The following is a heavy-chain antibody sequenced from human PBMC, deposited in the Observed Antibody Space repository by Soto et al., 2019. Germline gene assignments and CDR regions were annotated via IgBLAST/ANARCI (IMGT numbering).Heavy chain of an antibody. CDR3: SRGGGGGLFEH. V-gene: IGHV3-11*06. CDR1: GFTFGDHT. CDR2: ISPKSTYR. Sequence: PGGSLRLSCAASGFTFGDHTMHWVRQDPGKGLEWLSHISPKSTYRNYADSVKGRFTISRDNAKSSLFLQMNSLGVEYTAVYYCSRGGGGGLFEHWGQGVLVTVSS. D-gene: IGHD2-21*01. J-gene: IGHJ4*02.